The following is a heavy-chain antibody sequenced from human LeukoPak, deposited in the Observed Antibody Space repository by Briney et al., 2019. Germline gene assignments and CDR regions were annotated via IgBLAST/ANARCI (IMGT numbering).Heavy chain of an antibody. V-gene: IGHV3-7*01. D-gene: IGHD1-1*01. CDR3: VRNWNLDS. J-gene: IGHJ4*02. CDR2: IKPDGSEK. CDR1: GFSFSVYW. Sequence: GGSLRLSCAASGFSFSVYWMSWVRQAPGRGLEWVANIKPDGSEKNYGDSVKGRFTISRDNAKNSLFLQMNSLTTEDTAVYYCVRNWNLDSWGQGTLVTVSS.